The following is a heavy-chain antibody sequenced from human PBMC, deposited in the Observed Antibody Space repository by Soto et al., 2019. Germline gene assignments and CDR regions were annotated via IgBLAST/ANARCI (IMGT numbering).Heavy chain of an antibody. D-gene: IGHD6-13*01. Sequence: EVQLVQSGAEVKKPGESLRISCKGSGYSFTSYWISWVRQMPGKGLEWMGRIDPSDSYTNYIPSFQGHVTISADKSIIXADLQWSSLKASDTAMYYCARLQAAAGDNDHTFDYWGQGTLVTVSS. CDR3: ARLQAAAGDNDHTFDY. V-gene: IGHV5-10-1*01. J-gene: IGHJ4*02. CDR1: GYSFTSYW. CDR2: IDPSDSYT.